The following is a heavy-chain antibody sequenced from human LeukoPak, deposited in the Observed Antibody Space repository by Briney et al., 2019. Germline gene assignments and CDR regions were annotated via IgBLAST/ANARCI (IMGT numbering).Heavy chain of an antibody. D-gene: IGHD3-10*01. CDR2: IRFDESKM. CDR3: ARKRGVFGDLYLNGSGDY. Sequence: PGGSLRLPCAASGFTISNYGMHWVRQAPGKGLEWVAFIRFDESKMYYADSVKGRFTLSRDISKNTLYLQMNSLRAEDTAVYYCARKRGVFGDLYLNGSGDYWGQGTPVIVSS. V-gene: IGHV3-30*02. J-gene: IGHJ4*02. CDR1: GFTISNYG.